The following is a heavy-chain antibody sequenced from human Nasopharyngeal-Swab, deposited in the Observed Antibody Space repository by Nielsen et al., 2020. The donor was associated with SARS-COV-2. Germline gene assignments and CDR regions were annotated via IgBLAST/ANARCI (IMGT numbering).Heavy chain of an antibody. CDR3: ARDRWAAAANIFLDS. D-gene: IGHD6-13*01. J-gene: IGHJ4*02. V-gene: IGHV3-48*04. CDR1: GFSFSSYS. CDR2: MSSNSRAI. Sequence: GESLKISCEASGFSFSSYSVNWVRQAPGKGLEWLSYMSSNSRAIFYADSVKGRFTISRDNTKNFLYLDMNSLRVEDTAVYYCARDRWAAAANIFLDSWGQGTPVTVSS.